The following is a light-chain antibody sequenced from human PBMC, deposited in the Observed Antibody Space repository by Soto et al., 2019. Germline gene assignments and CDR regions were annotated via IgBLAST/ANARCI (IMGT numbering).Light chain of an antibody. CDR2: DAS. J-gene: IGKJ4*01. CDR1: QSVRSW. V-gene: IGKV1-5*01. CDR3: QQYDNYPVT. Sequence: DIQMTQSPSTLSASVGDRVTITCRASQSVRSWLAWYQQKPGRAPKFLIYDASSLESGVPSRFSGSGSGTECPLTISNLQPDDFATYYCQQYDNYPVTFGGGTKVDIK.